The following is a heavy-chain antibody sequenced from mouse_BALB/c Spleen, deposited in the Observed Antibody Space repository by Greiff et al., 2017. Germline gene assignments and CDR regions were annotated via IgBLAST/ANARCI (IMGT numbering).Heavy chain of an antibody. D-gene: IGHD2-2*01. CDR3: AGYGYDDWYFDV. V-gene: IGHV1-31*01. J-gene: IGHJ1*01. CDR2: INPYNGAT. Sequence: VQLQQSGPELVKPGASVKISCKASGYSFTGYYMHWVKQSHVKSLEWIGRINPYNGATSYNQNFKDKASLTVDKSSSTAYMELHSLTSEDSAVYYCAGYGYDDWYFDVWGAGTTVTVSS. CDR1: GYSFTGYY.